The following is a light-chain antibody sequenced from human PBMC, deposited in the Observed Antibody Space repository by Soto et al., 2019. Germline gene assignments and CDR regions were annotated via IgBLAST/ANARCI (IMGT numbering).Light chain of an antibody. V-gene: IGKV1-33*01. CDR1: QSISSW. Sequence: DIQMTQSPSTLSASVGDRVTIICWASQSISSWLAWYQQKPGKAPKLLIYDASNLETGVPSRFSGSGSGTDFTFTISSLQPEDIATYYCQQYDNRPPLTFGGGTKVEIK. CDR3: QQYDNRPPLT. J-gene: IGKJ4*01. CDR2: DAS.